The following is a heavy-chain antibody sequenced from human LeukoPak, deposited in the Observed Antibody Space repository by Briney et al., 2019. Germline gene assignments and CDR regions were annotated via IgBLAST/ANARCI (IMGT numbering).Heavy chain of an antibody. D-gene: IGHD3-3*01. CDR2: IYYSGST. Sequence: PSETQSLTCTVSGGSISSYYWSWIRQPPGKGLEWIGYIYYSGSTNYNPSLKSRVTISVDTSKNQFSLKLSSVTAADTAVYYCARAPGRDYDFWSGYPPPDAFDIWGQGTMVTVSS. J-gene: IGHJ3*02. CDR3: ARAPGRDYDFWSGYPPPDAFDI. CDR1: GGSISSYY. V-gene: IGHV4-59*01.